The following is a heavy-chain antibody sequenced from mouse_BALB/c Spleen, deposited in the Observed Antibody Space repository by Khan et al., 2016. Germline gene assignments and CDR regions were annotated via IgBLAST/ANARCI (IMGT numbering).Heavy chain of an antibody. CDR1: AFYIIDYF. V-gene: IGHV14-4*02. CDR2: IDPENGDT. Sequence: VQLKQSGAELVRSGASVKLSCTASAFYIIDYFMHWVKQRPEQGLEWIGWIDPENGDTEYAPKFQGKATLTADTSSNTAYLQHSSLTSEDTAVYYCNAGWLGRDYYSMDYWGQGTSVTVSS. D-gene: IGHD4-1*01. J-gene: IGHJ4*01. CDR3: NAGWLGRDYYSMDY.